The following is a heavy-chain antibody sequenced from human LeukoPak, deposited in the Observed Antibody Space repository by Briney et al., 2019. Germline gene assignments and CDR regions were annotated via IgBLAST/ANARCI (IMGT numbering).Heavy chain of an antibody. CDR3: ASDLGYSSSWSSAFDI. CDR1: GFTFSSYS. J-gene: IGHJ3*02. V-gene: IGHV3-21*01. D-gene: IGHD6-13*01. CDR2: ISSSSSYT. Sequence: GGSLRLSCAASGFTFSSYSMNWVRQAPGKGLEWVSSISSSSSYTYYADSVKGRFTISRDNAKNSLYLQMNSLRAEDTAVYYCASDLGYSSSWSSAFDIWGQGTMVTVSS.